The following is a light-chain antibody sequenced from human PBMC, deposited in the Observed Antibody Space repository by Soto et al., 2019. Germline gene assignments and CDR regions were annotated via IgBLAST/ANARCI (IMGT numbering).Light chain of an antibody. J-gene: IGKJ1*01. CDR3: QQYSTYSRT. Sequence: DIQMTQSPSALSASVGDRVTITCRASQSISSWLAWYQQKPGKAPKLLIYKASSLESGVPSRFSGSGSGTEFTLTISSLQPDDSATYYCQQYSTYSRTFGQGTKVDIK. CDR2: KAS. V-gene: IGKV1-5*03. CDR1: QSISSW.